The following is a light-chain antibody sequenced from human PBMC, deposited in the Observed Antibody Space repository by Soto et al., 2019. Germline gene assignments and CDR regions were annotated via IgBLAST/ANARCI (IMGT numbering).Light chain of an antibody. Sequence: QSALTQPASVSGSPGQSIAISCTGTSSDVGAYNYVAWYQQHPGKGPKLMIFDVSDRPSGVSNRFSGSKSGNTASLTISGLQAEDEADYYCSSYTTSSTLVFGGGTQLTVL. V-gene: IGLV2-14*01. J-gene: IGLJ3*02. CDR1: SSDVGAYNY. CDR2: DVS. CDR3: SSYTTSSTLV.